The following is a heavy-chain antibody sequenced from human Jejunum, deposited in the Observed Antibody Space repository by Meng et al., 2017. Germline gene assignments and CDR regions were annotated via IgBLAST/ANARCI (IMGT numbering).Heavy chain of an antibody. J-gene: IGHJ4*02. Sequence: QVQVQESVPGLGKPSGTLSPTCAVSGGSIGSDNWWNWVRQPPGKGLEWIGEIYHSGSTNYNPSLKSRVTILVDRSKNQFSLKLTSVTAADTAVYYCASGQLVMGFDSWGQGTLVTVSS. D-gene: IGHD6-6*01. CDR2: IYHSGST. CDR1: GGSIGSDNW. CDR3: ASGQLVMGFDS. V-gene: IGHV4-4*02.